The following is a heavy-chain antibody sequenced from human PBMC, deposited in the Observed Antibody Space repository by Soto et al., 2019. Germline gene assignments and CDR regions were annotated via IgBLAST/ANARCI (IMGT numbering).Heavy chain of an antibody. V-gene: IGHV1-3*01. Sequence: QVQLVQSGAEVKKPGASVKVSCKASGYTFFTYAMHWVRQAPGQRLEWMGWINAGNGNTKYSQKFQGRVTITRDTSARTAYMQPSSLRSEDTAVYYCARGPGGPDGPGDYWGQGTLVTVSS. CDR1: GYTFFTYA. CDR2: INAGNGNT. CDR3: ARGPGGPDGPGDY. D-gene: IGHD2-15*01. J-gene: IGHJ4*02.